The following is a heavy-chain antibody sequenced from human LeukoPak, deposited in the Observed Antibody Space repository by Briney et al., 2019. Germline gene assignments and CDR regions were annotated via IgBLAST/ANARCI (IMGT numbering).Heavy chain of an antibody. D-gene: IGHD6-13*01. Sequence: PSETLSLTCAVYGGSFSGYYWSWIRQPPGKGLEWIGEINHSGSTNYNPSLKSRVTISVDTSKNQFSLKLSSVTAADTAVYYCARALAAALPDAFDIWGQGTMVTVSS. V-gene: IGHV4-34*01. CDR2: INHSGST. CDR1: GGSFSGYY. J-gene: IGHJ3*02. CDR3: ARALAAALPDAFDI.